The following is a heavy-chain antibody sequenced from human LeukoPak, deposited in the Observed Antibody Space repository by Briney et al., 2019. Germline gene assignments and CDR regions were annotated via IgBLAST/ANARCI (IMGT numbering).Heavy chain of an antibody. J-gene: IGHJ4*02. CDR3: ARSYSSSISCPSRFDY. CDR1: GFAFSSYG. CDR2: IWYDGSKK. V-gene: IGHV3-33*01. Sequence: GGSLRLSCAASGFAFSSYGMHWVRQAPGKGLEWVAVIWYDGSKKYYADSVKGRFTISRDNSKNTLYLQMNSLRAEDTAVYYCARSYSSSISCPSRFDYWGQGTLVTVSS. D-gene: IGHD2-2*01.